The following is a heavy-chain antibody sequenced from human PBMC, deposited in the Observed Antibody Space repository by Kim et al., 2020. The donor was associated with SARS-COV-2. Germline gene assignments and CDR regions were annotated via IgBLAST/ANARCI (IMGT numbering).Heavy chain of an antibody. CDR3: ARFRRDYFDY. CDR2: TI. J-gene: IGHJ4*02. Sequence: TIYYADSVKGRFTISRDNAKNSLYLQMNSLRAEDTAVYYCARFRRDYFDYWGQGTLVTVSS. V-gene: IGHV3-11*04.